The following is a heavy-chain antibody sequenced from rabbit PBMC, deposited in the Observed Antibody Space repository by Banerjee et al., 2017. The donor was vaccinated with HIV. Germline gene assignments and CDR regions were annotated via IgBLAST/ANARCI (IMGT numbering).Heavy chain of an antibody. J-gene: IGHJ3*01. CDR2: IYTGTGDT. CDR3: ARDRDWTLDL. D-gene: IGHD4-2*01. V-gene: IGHV1S45*01. CDR1: GIDFSSSYY. Sequence: QQQLEESGGGLVKPGGTLTLTCKASGIDFSSSYYMCWVRQAPGKGPEWIACIYTGTGDTYYATWAEGRFTISKTSSTTVALQMTSLTAADTATYFCARDRDWTLDLWGQGTLVTVS.